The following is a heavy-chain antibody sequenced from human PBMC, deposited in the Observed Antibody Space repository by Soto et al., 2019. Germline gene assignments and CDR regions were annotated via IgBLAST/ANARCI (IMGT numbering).Heavy chain of an antibody. CDR1: GYTFTSYD. CDR3: ARSGYYYYGMDV. J-gene: IGHJ6*02. Sequence: DSVKVSCKASGYTFTSYDINWVRQATGQGLEWMGWMNPNSGNTGYAQKFQGRVTMTRNTSISTAYMELSSLRSEDTAVYYCARSGYYYYGMDVWGQGTTVTVSS. V-gene: IGHV1-8*01. CDR2: MNPNSGNT.